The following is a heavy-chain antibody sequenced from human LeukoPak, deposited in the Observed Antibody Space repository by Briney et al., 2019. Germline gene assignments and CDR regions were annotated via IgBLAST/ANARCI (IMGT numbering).Heavy chain of an antibody. CDR2: IIPIRGIA. CDR3: ASRGFWSGYYLDY. J-gene: IGHJ4*02. D-gene: IGHD3-3*01. CDR1: GGTFSSYT. Sequence: GASVKVSCKPSGGTFSSYTISWVRQAPGQGLEWMGRIIPIRGIANYAQKFHGRVTITADKSPSTAYMELSSLRSEDTAVYYCASRGFWSGYYLDYWGQGTLVTVSS. V-gene: IGHV1-69*02.